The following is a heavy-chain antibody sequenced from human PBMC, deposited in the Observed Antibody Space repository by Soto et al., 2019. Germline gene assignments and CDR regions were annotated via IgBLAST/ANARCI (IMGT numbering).Heavy chain of an antibody. Sequence: EVQLVQSGAEVKKPGESLKISCRCSGDIFTNYWIGWVSQMPGKGLEWMGVIYPGDSDTRYSPSFKGQVTISADKSITTAYLQWSGLKASDTAMYYCARPKGDHRATYDSSDDWALDIWGQGTMVTVSS. D-gene: IGHD3-22*01. CDR3: ARPKGDHRATYDSSDDWALDI. J-gene: IGHJ3*02. CDR1: GDIFTNYW. CDR2: IYPGDSDT. V-gene: IGHV5-51*01.